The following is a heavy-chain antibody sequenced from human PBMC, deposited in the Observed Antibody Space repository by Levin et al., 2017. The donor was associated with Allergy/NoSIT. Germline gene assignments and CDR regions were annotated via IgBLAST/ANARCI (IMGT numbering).Heavy chain of an antibody. Sequence: NPGGSLRLSCAASGFTFSSYSMNWVRQAPGKGLEWVSSISSSSSYIFYADSVKGRFTISRDNAKNSLYLQMNSLRAEDTAVYYCARGGGYRSGWSETFDYWGQGTLVTVSS. CDR2: ISSSSSYI. V-gene: IGHV3-21*01. D-gene: IGHD6-19*01. J-gene: IGHJ4*02. CDR1: GFTFSSYS. CDR3: ARGGGYRSGWSETFDY.